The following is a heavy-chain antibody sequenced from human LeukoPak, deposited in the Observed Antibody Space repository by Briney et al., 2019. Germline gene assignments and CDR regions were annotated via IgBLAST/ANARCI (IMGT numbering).Heavy chain of an antibody. CDR2: INHSGST. J-gene: IGHJ5*02. Sequence: PSETLSLTCAVYGGSFSGYYWSWIRQPPGKGLEWIGEINHSGSTNYNPSLKSRVTISVDTSKNQFSLKLSSVTAADTAVYYCARHSLKRYDILTGYHAHWFDPWGQGTLVTVSS. CDR1: GGSFSGYY. V-gene: IGHV4-34*01. D-gene: IGHD3-9*01. CDR3: ARHSLKRYDILTGYHAHWFDP.